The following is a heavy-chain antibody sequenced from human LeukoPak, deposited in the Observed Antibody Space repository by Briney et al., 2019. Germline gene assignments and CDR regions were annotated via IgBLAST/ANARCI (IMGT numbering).Heavy chain of an antibody. Sequence: GGSLRLSCAASAFTFSSYAMHWVRQAPGKGLEWVAVISDDGSKKYYADSVKGRFTISRDNSKNTLYLQMNSLRGEDTAVYYCARGSEDYDSSGYYYDLGDYWGQGNLVTVSS. CDR1: AFTFSSYA. V-gene: IGHV3-30*04. D-gene: IGHD3-22*01. J-gene: IGHJ4*02. CDR2: ISDDGSKK. CDR3: ARGSEDYDSSGYYYDLGDY.